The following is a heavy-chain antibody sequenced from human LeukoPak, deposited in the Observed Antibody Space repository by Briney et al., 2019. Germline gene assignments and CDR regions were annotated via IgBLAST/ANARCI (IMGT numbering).Heavy chain of an antibody. CDR1: GFTFSSYA. CDR3: AKDREWWELLLSVRSGFDY. V-gene: IGHV3-23*01. D-gene: IGHD1-26*01. CDR2: ISGSGGST. Sequence: GGSLRLSCAASGFTFSSYAMSWVRQAPGKGLEWVSAISGSGGSTYYADSVKGRFTISRDNSKNTRYLQMNGLRAEDTAVYYCAKDREWWELLLSVRSGFDYWGQGTLVTVSS. J-gene: IGHJ4*02.